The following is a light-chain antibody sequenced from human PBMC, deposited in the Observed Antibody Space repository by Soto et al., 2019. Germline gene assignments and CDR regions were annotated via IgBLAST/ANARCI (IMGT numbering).Light chain of an antibody. Sequence: EIVLTQSPGTLSLSPGDRATLSCRASQTVSNNYLAWCQQKPGQAPRVIMYGASRRATGIPARFSGSGSGTDFTLTISSLEPEDFAVYYCQQRSNWPITFGQGTRLEIK. CDR1: QTVSNNY. CDR2: GAS. V-gene: IGKV3D-20*02. CDR3: QQRSNWPIT. J-gene: IGKJ5*01.